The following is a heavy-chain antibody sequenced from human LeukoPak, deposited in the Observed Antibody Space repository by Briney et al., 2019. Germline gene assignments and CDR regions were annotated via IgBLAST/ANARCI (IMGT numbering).Heavy chain of an antibody. CDR3: ARVQDCSSTSCYFSSRYYYYYYGMDV. D-gene: IGHD2-2*01. CDR2: IIPIFGTA. V-gene: IGHV1-69*13. J-gene: IGHJ6*02. CDR1: GGTFSSYA. Sequence: ASVKVSCKASGGTFSSYAISWVRQAPGQGLEWMGGIIPIFGTANYAQKFQGRVTITADESTSTAYMELSSLRSEDTAVYYCARVQDCSSTSCYFSSRYYYYYYGMDVWGQGTTVTVSS.